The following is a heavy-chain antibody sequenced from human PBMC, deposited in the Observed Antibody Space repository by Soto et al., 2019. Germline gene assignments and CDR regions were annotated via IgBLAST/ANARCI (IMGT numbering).Heavy chain of an antibody. D-gene: IGHD2-2*01. V-gene: IGHV1-18*01. CDR2: VRGDNGHT. Sequence: QVQLVQSGAEVKKPGASVKVSCKASGYTFTTHGISWVRQVPGQGLEWMGWVRGDNGHTNYAQSLQGRVTMTTDTSTNTAYVELRSLRSDDTGVYYWARDRGYCRSATCYLEWFDPWSQGTVVTVPS. J-gene: IGHJ5*02. CDR1: GYTFTTHG. CDR3: ARDRGYCRSATCYLEWFDP.